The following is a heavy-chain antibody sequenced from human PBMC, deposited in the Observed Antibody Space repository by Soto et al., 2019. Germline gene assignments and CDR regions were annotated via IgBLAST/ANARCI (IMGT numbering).Heavy chain of an antibody. CDR2: IWYDGSNK. Sequence: QVQLVESGEGVVPPGRSLRLSCAASGFTFSSYGMHWVRQAPGKGLEWVAVIWYDGSNKYYADSVKGRFTISRDNSKNTRYLQMNSLRAEDTAVYYCAIDGIIALRRYYYGMDVWGQGTTVTVSS. CDR1: GFTFSSYG. CDR3: AIDGIIALRRYYYGMDV. V-gene: IGHV3-33*01. J-gene: IGHJ6*02. D-gene: IGHD6-13*01.